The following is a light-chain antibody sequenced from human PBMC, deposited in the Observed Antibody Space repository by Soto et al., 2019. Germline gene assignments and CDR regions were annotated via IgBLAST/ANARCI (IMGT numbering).Light chain of an antibody. V-gene: IGLV2-14*01. CDR3: SSYTSSSTVV. CDR1: SSDVGIYKY. CDR2: EVT. J-gene: IGLJ2*01. Sequence: QSALTQPASVSGSPGQSITISCTGTSSDVGIYKYVSWYQQHPGKAPNLMIYEVTNRPSGVSNRFSGSKSSNTASLTISGLQAEDEADYYCSSYTSSSTVVFGGGTKLTVL.